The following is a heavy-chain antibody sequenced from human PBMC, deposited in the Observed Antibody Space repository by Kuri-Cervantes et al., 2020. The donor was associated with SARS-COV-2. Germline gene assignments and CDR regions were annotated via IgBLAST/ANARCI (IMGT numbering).Heavy chain of an antibody. V-gene: IGHV4-4*09. J-gene: IGHJ3*02. Sequence: SETLSLTCTVSGGSISSYYWSWIRQPAGKGLEWIGYIYTSGSTNYNPSLKSRVTISVDTSKNQFSLKLSSVTAADTAVYYCARVSALRFLERVNAFDIWGQGTMVTVSS. D-gene: IGHD3-3*01. CDR1: GGSISSYY. CDR3: ARVSALRFLERVNAFDI. CDR2: IYTSGST.